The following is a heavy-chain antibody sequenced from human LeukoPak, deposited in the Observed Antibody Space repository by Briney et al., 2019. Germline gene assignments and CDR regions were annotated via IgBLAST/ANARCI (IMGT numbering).Heavy chain of an antibody. Sequence: GGSLRLSCAASGFTFSRNNMNWVRQAPGKGLEWISYISTSSGTRYYADSVKGRFTISRDNAKNTLYLQMNSLRAEDTAVYYCAKDYDSSGNNDYWGQGTLVTVSS. CDR2: ISTSSGTR. CDR3: AKDYDSSGNNDY. J-gene: IGHJ4*02. D-gene: IGHD3-22*01. V-gene: IGHV3-48*04. CDR1: GFTFSRNN.